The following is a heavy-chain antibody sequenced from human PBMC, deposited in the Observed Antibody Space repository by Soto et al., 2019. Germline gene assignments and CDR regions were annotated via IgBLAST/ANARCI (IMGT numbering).Heavy chain of an antibody. Sequence: QVQLQESGPGLVKPSQTLSLTCTVSGGSISSGGYYWSWIRQHPGKGLEWIGYIYYSGSTYYNPSLKSRVTISVDTSKNQFSLKLSSVTAADTAVYYCARFPYGSSRGSSLRGYYFDYWGQGTLVTVSS. V-gene: IGHV4-31*03. J-gene: IGHJ4*02. CDR2: IYYSGST. CDR3: ARFPYGSSRGSSLRGYYFDY. D-gene: IGHD6-6*01. CDR1: GGSISSGGYY.